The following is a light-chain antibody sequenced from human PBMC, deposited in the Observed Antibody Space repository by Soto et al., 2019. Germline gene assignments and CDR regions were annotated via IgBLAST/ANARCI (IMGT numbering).Light chain of an antibody. CDR2: EDN. V-gene: IGLV2-23*01. Sequence: QSALTQPASVSGSPGQSITISCTGTSSDIGSYDRVSWYQWHPGKAPNLIIYEDNRRTSEISNRFSGSRSGNTASLTISGLQAEDEADYYCCSYAGSNIFAVFGGGTKLTVL. CDR1: SSDIGSYDR. J-gene: IGLJ3*02. CDR3: CSYAGSNIFAV.